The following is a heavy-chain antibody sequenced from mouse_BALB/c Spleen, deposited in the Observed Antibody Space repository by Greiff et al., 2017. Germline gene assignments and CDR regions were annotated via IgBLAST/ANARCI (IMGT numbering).Heavy chain of an antibody. Sequence: VMLVESGAELVRPGVSVKISCKGSGYTFTDYAMHWVKQSHAKSLEWIGVISTYYGDASYNQKFKGKATMTVDKSSSTAYMELARLTSEDSAIYYFARSGGKSMDYWGQGTSVTVSS. V-gene: IGHV1S137*01. J-gene: IGHJ4*01. D-gene: IGHD1-1*02. CDR1: GYTFTDYA. CDR2: ISTYYGDA. CDR3: ARSGGKSMDY.